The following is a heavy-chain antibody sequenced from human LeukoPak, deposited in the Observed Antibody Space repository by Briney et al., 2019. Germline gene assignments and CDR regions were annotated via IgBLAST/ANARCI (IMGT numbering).Heavy chain of an antibody. D-gene: IGHD1-26*01. CDR1: GYSISSGYY. Sequence: SETLSLTCTVSGYSISSGYYWGWIRQPPGKGLEWIGSIYHSGSTYYNPSLKSRVTISVDTSKNQFSLKLSSVTAADTAVYYCARDWGAVGAPPNYFDYWGQGTLVTVSS. J-gene: IGHJ4*02. V-gene: IGHV4-38-2*02. CDR2: IYHSGST. CDR3: ARDWGAVGAPPNYFDY.